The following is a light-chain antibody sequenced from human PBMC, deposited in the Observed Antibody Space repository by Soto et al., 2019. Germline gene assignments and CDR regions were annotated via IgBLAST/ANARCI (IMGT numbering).Light chain of an antibody. CDR2: DAS. Sequence: DLQMTQSPSSLSASVGDRVTITCQASQDISNYLNWYQQKPGKAPKLLIYDASNLETGVPSRFSGSGSGTDFTFTISSLQPEDIATYYCLQYDNLPTFGGGTKVEIK. J-gene: IGKJ4*01. CDR3: LQYDNLPT. V-gene: IGKV1-33*01. CDR1: QDISNY.